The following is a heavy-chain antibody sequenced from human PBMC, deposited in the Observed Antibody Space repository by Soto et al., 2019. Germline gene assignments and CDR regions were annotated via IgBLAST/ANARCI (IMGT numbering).Heavy chain of an antibody. CDR3: AREHPVAGASDY. CDR2: INPSGGST. Sequence: QVQLVQSGAEVKKPGASVKVSCKASGYTFTSYYMHWVRQAPGQGLEWMGIINPSGGSTSYAQKFQGRVSMTRDTSTSTVYMELSSLRSEGTAVYYCAREHPVAGASDYWGQGTLVTVSS. V-gene: IGHV1-46*01. J-gene: IGHJ4*02. CDR1: GYTFTSYY. D-gene: IGHD6-19*01.